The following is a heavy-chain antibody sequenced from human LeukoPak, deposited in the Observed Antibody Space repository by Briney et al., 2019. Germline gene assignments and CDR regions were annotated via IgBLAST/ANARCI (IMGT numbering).Heavy chain of an antibody. Sequence: KPSETLSLTCTVSGYSFSSDYYWGWIRQPPGKGLEWIGSIYHSGSTYYNPSLKSRVTISVDTSKNQLSLKLSSVTAADTAVYYCARAIEVGAMTPFDYWGQGTLVTVSS. D-gene: IGHD1-26*01. V-gene: IGHV4-38-2*02. CDR3: ARAIEVGAMTPFDY. CDR2: IYHSGST. J-gene: IGHJ4*02. CDR1: GYSFSSDYY.